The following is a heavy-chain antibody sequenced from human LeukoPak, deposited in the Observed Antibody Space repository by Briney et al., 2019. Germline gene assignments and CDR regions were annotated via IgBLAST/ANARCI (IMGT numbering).Heavy chain of an antibody. Sequence: SQTLSLTCAISGDSVSSNSAAWNWIRQSPSRGLEWLGRTYYRSKWYDEYAVSVKSRIIINPDTSKNQFSLQLNSVTPEDTAVYYRARGGTATFDYWGQGTLVTVSS. CDR2: TYYRSKWYD. D-gene: IGHD5-18*01. CDR3: ARGGTATFDY. V-gene: IGHV6-1*01. CDR1: GDSVSSNSAA. J-gene: IGHJ4*02.